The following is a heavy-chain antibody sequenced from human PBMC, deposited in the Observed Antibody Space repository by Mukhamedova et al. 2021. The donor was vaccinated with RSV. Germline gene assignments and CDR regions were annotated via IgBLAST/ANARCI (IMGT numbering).Heavy chain of an antibody. D-gene: IGHD3-22*01. J-gene: IGHJ4*02. Sequence: GLEWVAVISHDGSNKYYADSVKGRFTISRDNSKNTLYLQMNSLRAEDTAVYYCARCYDSSGYYSAIDYWGQGTLVTVSS. V-gene: IGHV3-30*04. CDR2: ISHDGSNK. CDR3: ARCYDSSGYYSAIDY.